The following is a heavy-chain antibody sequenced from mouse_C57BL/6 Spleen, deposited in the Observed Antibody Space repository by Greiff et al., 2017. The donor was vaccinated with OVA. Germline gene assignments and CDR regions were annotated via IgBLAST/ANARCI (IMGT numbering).Heavy chain of an antibody. Sequence: QVQLQQSGAELVRPGASVKLSCKASGYTFTDYYINWVKQRPGQGLEWIARIYPGSGNTYYNEKFKGKATLTAEKSSSTAYMQLSSLTSEDSAVYFCARTGAGPFFDYWGQGTTLTVSS. CDR1: GYTFTDYY. J-gene: IGHJ2*01. CDR3: ARTGAGPFFDY. CDR2: IYPGSGNT. D-gene: IGHD4-1*01. V-gene: IGHV1-76*01.